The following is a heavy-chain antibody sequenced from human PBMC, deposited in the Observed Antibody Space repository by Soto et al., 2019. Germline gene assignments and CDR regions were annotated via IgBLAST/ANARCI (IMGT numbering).Heavy chain of an antibody. CDR2: IYPGDSDT. Sequence: GESLKLSCKGSGDSFTSHWIGWVRQMPGKGLEWMGIIYPGDSDTRYSPSFQGQVTISADRSISTAYLQWSSLKASDTAIFYCARTPRPNSLLGWLAPWGQGTLVTVS. V-gene: IGHV5-51*01. CDR3: ARTPRPNSLLGWLAP. CDR1: GDSFTSHW. J-gene: IGHJ5*02. D-gene: IGHD2-21*01.